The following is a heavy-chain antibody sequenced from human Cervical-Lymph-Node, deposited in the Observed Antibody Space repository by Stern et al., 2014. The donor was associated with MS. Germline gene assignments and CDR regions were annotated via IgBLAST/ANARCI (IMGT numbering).Heavy chain of an antibody. J-gene: IGHJ3*02. CDR3: APSSAI. V-gene: IGHV3-73*01. CDR1: VFTLSASV. CDR2: IRNKGKNYAT. Sequence: EVQLVESGGGLVQPGGSLKVFCAASVFTLSASVIHWVRRAPGKGLEWVGRIRNKGKNYATAYAVSVKGRFTISRDDSKNTAYLHMSSLKVEDTAVYYCAPSSAIWGRGTMVTVSS.